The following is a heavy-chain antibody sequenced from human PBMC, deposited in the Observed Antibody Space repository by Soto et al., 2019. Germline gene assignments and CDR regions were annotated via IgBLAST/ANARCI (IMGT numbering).Heavy chain of an antibody. CDR2: TSPSGATT. CDR3: ALDKIPGPPDYFAH. Sequence: EQLVESGGDVVQPGGSLRLSCVASGFDFSSNAFHWVRQAPGKGLEWVAVTSPSGATTFYTDSVKGRFTISRDNSKETLYLQMNNLRPEDTAIYFCALDKIPGPPDYFAHWGQGTLVTVSS. CDR1: GFDFSSNA. D-gene: IGHD1-1*01. J-gene: IGHJ4*02. V-gene: IGHV3-30-3*01.